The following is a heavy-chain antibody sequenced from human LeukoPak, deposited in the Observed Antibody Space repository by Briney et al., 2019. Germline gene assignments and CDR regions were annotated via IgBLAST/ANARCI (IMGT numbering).Heavy chain of an antibody. J-gene: IGHJ4*02. Sequence: GGSLRLSCAASGFTFSSYSVNWVRQAPGKGLEWVSYISNSGSTIYYADSVKGRFTISRDNAKNSLYLQMNSLRAEDTAVYYCARDGGTCRRYFDYWGQGTLVTVTS. D-gene: IGHD6-6*01. V-gene: IGHV3-48*04. CDR3: ARDGGTCRRYFDY. CDR1: GFTFSSYS. CDR2: ISNSGSTI.